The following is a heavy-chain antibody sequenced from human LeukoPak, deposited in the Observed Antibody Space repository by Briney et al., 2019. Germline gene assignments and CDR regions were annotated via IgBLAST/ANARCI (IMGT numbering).Heavy chain of an antibody. Sequence: PGGSLRLSCTVSGFTFSKYWMRWVRQAPGTGLEWVASIDKNGREKRYVDSVEGRFTISRDNAKDSVYLQMTSLGAEDTAVYYCATYTQNFGAPGTDYWGQGTLVTVSS. D-gene: IGHD3-10*01. CDR1: GFTFSKYW. J-gene: IGHJ4*02. CDR3: ATYTQNFGAPGTDY. CDR2: IDKNGREK. V-gene: IGHV3-7*01.